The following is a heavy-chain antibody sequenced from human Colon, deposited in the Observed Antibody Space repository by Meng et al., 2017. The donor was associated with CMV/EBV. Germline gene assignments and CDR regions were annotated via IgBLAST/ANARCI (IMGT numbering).Heavy chain of an antibody. Sequence: GESLKISCAASGFTFSSYAMSWVRQAPGKGLEWVSAISGSGGSTYYADSVKGRFTISRDNSKNTLHLQMNGLRAEDTAVYYCARGDYCSTTSCYLSAWGQGTLVTVSS. J-gene: IGHJ5*02. CDR2: ISGSGGST. D-gene: IGHD2-2*01. V-gene: IGHV3-23*01. CDR3: ARGDYCSTTSCYLSA. CDR1: GFTFSSYA.